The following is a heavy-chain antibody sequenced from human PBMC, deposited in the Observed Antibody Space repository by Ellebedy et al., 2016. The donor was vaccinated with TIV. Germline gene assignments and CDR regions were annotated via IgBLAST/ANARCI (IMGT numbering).Heavy chain of an antibody. CDR3: ARDGGSYSDFDY. CDR2: MNPNSGGT. V-gene: IGHV1-2*04. J-gene: IGHJ4*02. Sequence: AASVKVSCKASGYTFTSYDINWVRQATGQGLEWMGWMNPNSGGTNYAQKFQGWVTMTRDTSISTAYMELSRLRSDDTAVYYCARDGGSYSDFDYWGQGTLVIVS. CDR1: GYTFTSYD. D-gene: IGHD1-26*01.